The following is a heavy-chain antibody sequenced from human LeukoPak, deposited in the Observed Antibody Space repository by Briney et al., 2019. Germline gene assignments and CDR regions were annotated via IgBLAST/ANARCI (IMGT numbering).Heavy chain of an antibody. CDR2: IYSDGNT. CDR1: GFTVSSNY. CDR3: ARDFSGRGDAFDI. V-gene: IGHV3-53*01. D-gene: IGHD1-26*01. J-gene: IGHJ3*02. Sequence: GGSLRLSCAASGFTVSSNYMSWVRQAPGKGLKWVSVIYSDGNTYYADSVKGRFTISRDNSKNTLYLQMNSLRAEDTAVYYCARDFSGRGDAFDIWGQGTMVTVSS.